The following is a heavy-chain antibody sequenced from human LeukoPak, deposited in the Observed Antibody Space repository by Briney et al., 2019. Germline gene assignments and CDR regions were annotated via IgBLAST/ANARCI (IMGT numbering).Heavy chain of an antibody. Sequence: ASVKVSCKASGHTFTGYYMHWVRQAPGQGLEWMGWINPNSGGTNYAQKFQGRVTMTRDTSISTAYMELSRLRSDDTAVYYCARVMFYDSSGSTIDYWGQGTLVTVSS. CDR2: INPNSGGT. V-gene: IGHV1-2*02. D-gene: IGHD3-22*01. CDR3: ARVMFYDSSGSTIDY. CDR1: GHTFTGYY. J-gene: IGHJ4*02.